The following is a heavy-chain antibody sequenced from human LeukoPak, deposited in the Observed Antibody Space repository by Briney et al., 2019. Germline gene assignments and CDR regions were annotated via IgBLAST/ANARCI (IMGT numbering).Heavy chain of an antibody. J-gene: IGHJ4*02. Sequence: TSETLSLTCTVSGGSISSYYWSWIRQPPGKGLGWIGYIYYSGTTNYNPSLKSRVTISVDTSKNQFSLKLSSVTAADTAVYYCARGVYIAAAQYGYWGQGTLVTVSS. CDR3: ARGVYIAAAQYGY. V-gene: IGHV4-59*01. CDR2: IYYSGTT. D-gene: IGHD6-13*01. CDR1: GGSISSYY.